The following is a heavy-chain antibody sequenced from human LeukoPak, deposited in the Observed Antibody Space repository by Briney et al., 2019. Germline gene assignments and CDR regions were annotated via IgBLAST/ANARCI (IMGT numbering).Heavy chain of an antibody. J-gene: IGHJ4*02. CDR2: IKQDGSEK. CDR1: GFTFSSYW. Sequence: PGGSLRLSCAASGFTFSSYWMSWVRQAPGKGLEWVANIKQDGSEKYYVDSVKGRFTISRDNAKNSLYLQMNSLRAEDTAVYYCAHMHSSGWYLAPPDYWGQGTLVTVSS. D-gene: IGHD6-19*01. V-gene: IGHV3-7*01. CDR3: AHMHSSGWYLAPPDY.